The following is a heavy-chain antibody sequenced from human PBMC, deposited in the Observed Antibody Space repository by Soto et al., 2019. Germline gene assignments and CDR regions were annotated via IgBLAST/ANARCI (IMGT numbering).Heavy chain of an antibody. Sequence: QVQLQQWGAGLLKPSETLSLTCAVYGGSFSGYYWSWIRQPPGKGLEWIGEINHSGSTNYNPSLKSRVTISVDTSKNQFSLKLSSVTAADTAVYYCARGLPHGSSSWYYFDYWGQGTLVTVSS. CDR3: ARGLPHGSSSWYYFDY. D-gene: IGHD6-13*01. CDR1: GGSFSGYY. J-gene: IGHJ4*02. CDR2: INHSGST. V-gene: IGHV4-34*01.